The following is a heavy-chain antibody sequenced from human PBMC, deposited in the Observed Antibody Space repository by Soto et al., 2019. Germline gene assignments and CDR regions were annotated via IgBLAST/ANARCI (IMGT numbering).Heavy chain of an antibody. D-gene: IGHD3-10*01. J-gene: IGHJ6*02. Sequence: TPFPTCTFSCCSITSGGFYWSWIPQHPGKGLEWIGYIYYSGSTYYNPSLKSRVTISVDTSKNQFSLKLSSVTAADTAVYYCARDLRFRGFYGMDVWGQGTTVTVSS. CDR2: IYYSGST. V-gene: IGHV4-31*03. CDR3: ARDLRFRGFYGMDV. CDR1: CCSITSGGFY.